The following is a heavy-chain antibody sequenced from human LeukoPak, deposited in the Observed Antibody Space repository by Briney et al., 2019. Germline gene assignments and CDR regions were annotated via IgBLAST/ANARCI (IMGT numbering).Heavy chain of an antibody. Sequence: PGGSLRLSCAASGFTFRSYSMNWVRQAPGKGLEWVSYINSSSSTIYYADSVKGRFTISRDNAKNSLYLQMNSLRAEDTAVYYCARGFGANFDYWGQGTLVTVSS. CDR1: GFTFRSYS. D-gene: IGHD3-16*01. CDR3: ARGFGANFDY. J-gene: IGHJ4*02. V-gene: IGHV3-48*04. CDR2: INSSSSTI.